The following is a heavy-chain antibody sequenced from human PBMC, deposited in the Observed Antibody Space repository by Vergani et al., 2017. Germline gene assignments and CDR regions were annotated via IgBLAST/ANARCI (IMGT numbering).Heavy chain of an antibody. CDR3: ARLSYDTNPYVEGGYDC. V-gene: IGHV3-23*01. CDR2: ISARYPST. D-gene: IGHD3-22*01. CDR1: GFTFSACP. J-gene: IGHJ4*02. Sequence: EVKLLQSGGGVIQPGGSVRLSCAASGFTFSACPMIWVRQAPGEGLEWVSAISARYPSTYYADSVKGRFTISRDNSKNMLYLQMNRLRAEDTAVYFYARLSYDTNPYVEGGYDCWGQGTLVSVSS.